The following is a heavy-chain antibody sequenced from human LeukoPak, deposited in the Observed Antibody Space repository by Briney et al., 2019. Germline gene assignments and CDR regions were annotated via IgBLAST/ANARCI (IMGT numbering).Heavy chain of an antibody. CDR3: VRDGLTRDPGAFDI. J-gene: IGHJ3*02. V-gene: IGHV3-7*01. CDR1: GFTFSSYW. Sequence: GGSLRLSCAASGFTFSSYWMSWVRQAPGKGLEWVANIKRDGSGKYYVDSVKGRLSISRDNAKNSLFLQMNSLRAEDTAVYYCVRDGLTRDPGAFDIWGQGTMVTVSS. CDR2: IKRDGSGK. D-gene: IGHD7-27*01.